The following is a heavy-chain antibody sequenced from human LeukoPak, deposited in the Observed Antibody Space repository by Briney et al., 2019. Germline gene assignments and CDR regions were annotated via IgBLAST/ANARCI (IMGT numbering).Heavy chain of an antibody. Sequence: SVKVSCKASGGTFSSYAISWVRQAPGQGHEWMGRIIPILGIANYAQKFQGRVTTTADKSTSTAYMELSSLRSEDTAVYYCARDCSSTSCYPHYYGMDVWGQGTTVTVSS. CDR2: IIPILGIA. D-gene: IGHD2-2*01. CDR3: ARDCSSTSCYPHYYGMDV. J-gene: IGHJ6*02. V-gene: IGHV1-69*04. CDR1: GGTFSSYA.